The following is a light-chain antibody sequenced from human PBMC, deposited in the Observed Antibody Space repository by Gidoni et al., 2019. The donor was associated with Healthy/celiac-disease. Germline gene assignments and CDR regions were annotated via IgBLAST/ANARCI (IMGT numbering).Light chain of an antibody. V-gene: IGKV3-11*01. J-gene: IGKJ4*01. Sequence: EIVLTQSPATLSLSPGERATLSCRASQSVSSYLAWYPQKPGQAPRLLIYDASNRATGIPARFSGSGSGTDFTLTISSLEPEDFAVYYCQQRSNWPLPFGGGTKVEIK. CDR1: QSVSSY. CDR2: DAS. CDR3: QQRSNWPLP.